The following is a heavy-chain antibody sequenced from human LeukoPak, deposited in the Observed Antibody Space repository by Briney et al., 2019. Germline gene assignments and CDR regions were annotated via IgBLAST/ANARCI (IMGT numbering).Heavy chain of an antibody. CDR2: INPNSGGT. D-gene: IGHD2-15*01. J-gene: IGHJ6*02. CDR1: GYTFTGYY. CDR3: ARDPRYCSGGSCYSHYYYYGMDV. V-gene: IGHV1-2*02. Sequence: ASVKVSCKASGYTFTGYYMHWVRQAPGQGLEWMGWINPNSGGTNYAQKFQGRVTMTRDTSISTAYMELSRLTSDDTAVYYCARDPRYCSGGSCYSHYYYYGMDVWGQGTTVTVSS.